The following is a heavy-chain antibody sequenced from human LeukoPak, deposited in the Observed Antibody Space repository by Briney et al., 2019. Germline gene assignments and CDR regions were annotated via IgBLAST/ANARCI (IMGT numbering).Heavy chain of an antibody. J-gene: IGHJ6*03. D-gene: IGHD3-10*01. CDR1: GYTFTSYG. CDR3: ARGAETYYYGSGSTADDYYYYMDV. V-gene: IGHV1-18*01. CDR2: ISAYNGNT. Sequence: VASVKVSCKAYGYTFTSYGISWVRQAPGQGLEWMGWISAYNGNTNYAQKLQGRGTMTTDTSTRTAYMELRSLRSDDTAVYYCARGAETYYYGSGSTADDYYYYMDVWGKGTTVTVSS.